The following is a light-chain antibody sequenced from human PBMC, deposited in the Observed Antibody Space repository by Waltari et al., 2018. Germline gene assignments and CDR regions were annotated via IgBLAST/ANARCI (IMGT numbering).Light chain of an antibody. J-gene: IGLJ3*02. CDR2: WNY. CDR3: LAWDDSLSVWL. CDR1: SSNIGNNY. V-gene: IGLV1-47*01. Sequence: QTVLTQPPSASGTPGQTVTISCSGSSSNIGNNYVYWYQYLPGTAPGLLIYWNYRLPSGVADRFFASRSGTSASLAISGLRSEDEADYFCLAWDDSLSVWLFGGGTKVTVL.